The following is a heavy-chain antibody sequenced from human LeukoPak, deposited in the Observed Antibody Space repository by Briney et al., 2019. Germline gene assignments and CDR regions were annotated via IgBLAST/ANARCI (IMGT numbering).Heavy chain of an antibody. D-gene: IGHD6-6*01. CDR3: ARAGQLGKFDY. CDR2: ISYDGSNK. Sequence: GGSLRLSCAASGFTFSSYAMHWVRQAPGRGLEGVAVISYDGSNKYYADSVKGRFTISRDNSKNTLYLQMNSLRAEDTAVYYCARAGQLGKFDYWGQGTLVTVSS. V-gene: IGHV3-30*04. CDR1: GFTFSSYA. J-gene: IGHJ4*02.